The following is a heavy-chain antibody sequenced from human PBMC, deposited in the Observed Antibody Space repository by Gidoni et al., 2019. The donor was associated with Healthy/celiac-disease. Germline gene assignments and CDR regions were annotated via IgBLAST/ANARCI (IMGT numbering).Heavy chain of an antibody. CDR1: GGSISSYY. J-gene: IGHJ6*02. CDR2: IYYSGST. V-gene: IGHV4-59*01. D-gene: IGHD6-19*01. CDR3: ARADSSGWYKIGGMDV. Sequence: QVQLQESGPGLVKPSETLSLTSTVSGGSISSYYWSWIRQPPGKGLEWIGYIYYSGSTNYNPSLKSRVTISVDTSKNQFSLKLSSVTAADTAVYYCARADSSGWYKIGGMDVWGQGTTVTVSS.